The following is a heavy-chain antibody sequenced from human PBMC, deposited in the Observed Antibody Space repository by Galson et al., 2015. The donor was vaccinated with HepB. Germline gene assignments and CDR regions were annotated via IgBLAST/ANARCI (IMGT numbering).Heavy chain of an antibody. CDR3: TTDSVGYGSGGYGMGV. CDR1: GFTFSNAW. V-gene: IGHV3-15*01. CDR2: IKSKTDGGTT. J-gene: IGHJ6*02. Sequence: SLRLSCAASGFTFSNAWMSWVRQAPGKGLEWVGRIKSKTDGGTTDYAAPVKGRFTISRDDSKNTLYLQMNSLKTEDTAVYYCTTDSVGYGSGGYGMGVWGQGTTVTVSS. D-gene: IGHD3-10*01.